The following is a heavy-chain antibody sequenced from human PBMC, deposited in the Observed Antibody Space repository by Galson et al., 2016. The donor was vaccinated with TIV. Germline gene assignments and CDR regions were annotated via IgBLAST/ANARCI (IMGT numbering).Heavy chain of an antibody. J-gene: IGHJ3*02. V-gene: IGHV4-59*01. D-gene: IGHD7-27*01. CDR2: ISDSGRS. Sequence: ETLSLTCTVSSDSIINYYLSWIRQPPGKGLEWIGYISDSGRSNENPSLKSRVTISVDTSKKQISLKLKSVTAADTAMYYCARDLGLGAFDIWGQGAMVTVSS. CDR1: SDSIINYY. CDR3: ARDLGLGAFDI.